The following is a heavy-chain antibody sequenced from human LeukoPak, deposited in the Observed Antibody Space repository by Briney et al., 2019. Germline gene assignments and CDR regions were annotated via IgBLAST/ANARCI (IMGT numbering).Heavy chain of an antibody. D-gene: IGHD5-12*01. V-gene: IGHV5-51*01. J-gene: IGHJ4*02. CDR3: ARLIADIVATTYLDY. CDR1: GYNFTNYW. CDR2: IYPGDSDT. Sequence: GESLKISCKGSGYNFTNYWIAWVRQMPGKGLEWMGIIYPGDSDTRYSPSFQGQVTISADKSISIAYLHWSSLKASDTAMYYCARLIADIVATTYLDYWGQGTLVTVSS.